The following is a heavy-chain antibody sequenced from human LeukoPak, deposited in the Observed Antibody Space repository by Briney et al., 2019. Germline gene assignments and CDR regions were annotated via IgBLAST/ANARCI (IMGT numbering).Heavy chain of an antibody. Sequence: PSETLSLTCTVSGGSISSSSSDYYWGWIRQPPGKGLEWIGYIYYSGSTNYNPSLKSRVTISVDTSKNQFSLKLSSVTAADTAVYYCARRKASGYPPYYYYGMDVWGQGTTVTVSS. J-gene: IGHJ6*02. V-gene: IGHV4-61*05. CDR2: IYYSGST. CDR3: ARRKASGYPPYYYYGMDV. CDR1: GGSISSSSSDYY. D-gene: IGHD3-22*01.